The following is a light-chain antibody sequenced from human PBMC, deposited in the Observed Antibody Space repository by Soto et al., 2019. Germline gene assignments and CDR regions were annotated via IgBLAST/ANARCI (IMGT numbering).Light chain of an antibody. CDR2: GAS. V-gene: IGKV3D-15*01. CDR1: QSVNIH. CDR3: QQYNKWPRT. Sequence: ELVLTQSTASLSVSPRERATLSCRASQSVNIHLAWYQQKPGQAPRLLIYGASARATGIPAKFSGSGSGTEFTLTISSLQSEDFAVYYCQQYNKWPRTFGRGTKVDIK. J-gene: IGKJ1*01.